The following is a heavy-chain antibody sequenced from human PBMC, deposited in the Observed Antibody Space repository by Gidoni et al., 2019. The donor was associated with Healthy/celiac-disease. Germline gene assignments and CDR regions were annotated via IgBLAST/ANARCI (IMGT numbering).Heavy chain of an antibody. J-gene: IGHJ4*02. CDR1: GFTFSSYG. V-gene: IGHV3-30*18. CDR2: IAYDGSNK. CDR3: AKDGKGRYFDY. Sequence: QVQLVESGGGVVQPGRSLRLSCAASGFTFSSYGMHWVRQAPGKGLEWVAVIAYDGSNKYYADSVKGRFTISRDNSKNTLYLQMNSLRAEDTAVYYCAKDGKGRYFDYWGQGTLVTVSS.